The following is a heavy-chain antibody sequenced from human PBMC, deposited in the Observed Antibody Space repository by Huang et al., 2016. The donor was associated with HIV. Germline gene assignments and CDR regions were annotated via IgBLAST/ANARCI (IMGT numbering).Heavy chain of an antibody. CDR2: MHCEGRT. Sequence: LLLRESGSGLVKTSETMSLSCTVAFASISGNSKYWTWVRQSPGKGLGWIASMHCEGRTNYNPALKSRVSRSVNTTHKKHFSRTLASVTAADTAVYFCASGPVIVSISRFYFEQWGPGILVTVPS. CDR3: ASGPVIVSISRFYFEQ. V-gene: IGHV4-39*02. J-gene: IGHJ4*02. CDR1: FASISGNSKY. D-gene: IGHD3-22*01.